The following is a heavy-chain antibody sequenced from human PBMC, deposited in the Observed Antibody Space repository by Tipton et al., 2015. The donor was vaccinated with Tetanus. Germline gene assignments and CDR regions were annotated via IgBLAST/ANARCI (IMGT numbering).Heavy chain of an antibody. V-gene: IGHV4-59*01. CDR2: IYNIART. D-gene: IGHD5-18*01. J-gene: IGHJ4*02. Sequence: TLSLTCTVSGGSMSNNYWSWIRQPPGKGLEWIGNIYNIARTNYNPSLRSRVTMSVDTSKNQFYLQLSSVTAADTAVYFCARASQRTFEFWGQGTLVAVSS. CDR3: ARASQRTFEF. CDR1: GGSMSNNY.